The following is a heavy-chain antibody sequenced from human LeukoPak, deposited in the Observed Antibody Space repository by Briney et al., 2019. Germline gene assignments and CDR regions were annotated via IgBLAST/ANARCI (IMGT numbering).Heavy chain of an antibody. V-gene: IGHV3-21*01. Sequence: GGSLRLSCAASGFTFSSYSMNWVRQAPGKGLEWVSSISSSSSYIYYADSVKGRFTISRDNAKNSLYLQMNSLRAEDTAVYYCARGGGQGRDAFDIWGQGTMVTVSS. CDR3: ARGGGQGRDAFDI. J-gene: IGHJ3*02. CDR1: GFTFSSYS. D-gene: IGHD3-16*01. CDR2: ISSSSSYI.